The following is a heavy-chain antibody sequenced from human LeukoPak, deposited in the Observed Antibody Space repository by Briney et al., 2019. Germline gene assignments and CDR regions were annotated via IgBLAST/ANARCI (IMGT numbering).Heavy chain of an antibody. CDR1: GGSFSGYY. V-gene: IGHV4-34*01. Sequence: SQTLSPTCAVYGGSFSGYYCSWIRQPPGNGLEWIGVINHSGSTNSSPSLKSRVTISVDTSKNQFSLMLSSVTAADTAVYYCARGQIVVVQAAKVRSQSFHYWGQGTLVTVSS. J-gene: IGHJ4*02. CDR2: INHSGST. D-gene: IGHD2-2*01. CDR3: ARGQIVVVQAAKVRSQSFHY.